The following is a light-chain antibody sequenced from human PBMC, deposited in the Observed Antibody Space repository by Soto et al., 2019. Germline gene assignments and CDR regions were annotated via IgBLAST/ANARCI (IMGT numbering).Light chain of an antibody. V-gene: IGLV4-69*01. CDR1: SGHSSNA. CDR2: LNSDGSH. J-gene: IGLJ1*01. Sequence: VLTQSPSASASLGASVKLTCTLSSGHSSNAIAWHQQQPEKGPRYLMKLNSDGSHTKGDGIPDRFSGSSSGAERYLTISSLQSEDEADYYCQTWGAGIHVFGTGTKVTVL. CDR3: QTWGAGIHV.